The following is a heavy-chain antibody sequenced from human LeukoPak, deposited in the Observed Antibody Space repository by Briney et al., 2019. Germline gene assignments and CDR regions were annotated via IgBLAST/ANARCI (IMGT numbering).Heavy chain of an antibody. D-gene: IGHD5-18*01. Sequence: PGGSLRLSCAASGFTFSDYHMNWVRQAPGKGLEWVAYISSASNYIYYADSVKGRLTVSRDNAKNSLYLQMNSLRAEDTAVYYCARSTWIQLWLYDYWGQGTLVTVSS. CDR1: GFTFSDYH. CDR3: ARSTWIQLWLYDY. CDR2: ISSASNYI. J-gene: IGHJ4*02. V-gene: IGHV3-21*01.